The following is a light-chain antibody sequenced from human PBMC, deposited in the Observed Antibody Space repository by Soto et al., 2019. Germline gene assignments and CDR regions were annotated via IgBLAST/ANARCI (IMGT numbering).Light chain of an antibody. CDR2: GAS. Sequence: PGERVTLSCRASQSVSSSYLTWYQQKPGQAPRLLIYGASTRATGIPARFSGSGSGTDFTLTISSLQPEDFAVYYCQQYYRSPYTFGQGTKLEI. CDR3: QQYYRSPYT. V-gene: IGKV3D-7*01. CDR1: QSVSSSY. J-gene: IGKJ2*01.